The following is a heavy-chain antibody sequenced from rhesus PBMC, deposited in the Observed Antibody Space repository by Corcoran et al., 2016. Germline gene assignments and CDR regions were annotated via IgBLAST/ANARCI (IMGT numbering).Heavy chain of an antibody. CDR3: AREKDDY. J-gene: IGHJ4*01. V-gene: IGHV4-80*01. CDR2: IDGNSGMT. Sequence: QVQLQESGPGLVKPSETLSLTCTVSGASISSNWWTWIRQPPGKGLEWIGDIDGNSGMTNYNPSLKSRVTISKDASKNHFSLKLSSVTAADTAVYYCAREKDDYWGQGVLVTVSS. CDR1: GASISSNW.